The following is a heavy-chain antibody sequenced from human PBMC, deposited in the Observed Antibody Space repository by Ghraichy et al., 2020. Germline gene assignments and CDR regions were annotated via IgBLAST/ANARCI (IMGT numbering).Heavy chain of an antibody. D-gene: IGHD2-15*01. CDR3: AKWSCSDGRCYFDY. J-gene: IGHJ4*02. CDR2: ISGSGDST. CDR1: GFTISSYG. Sequence: SLRLSCAASGFTISSYGMSWVRQAPGKGLEWVSRISGSGDSTNYADSVKGRFTISRDNFKNTLYLQMNSLRAEDTAVYYCAKWSCSDGRCYFDYWGQGTLVTVSS. V-gene: IGHV3-23*01.